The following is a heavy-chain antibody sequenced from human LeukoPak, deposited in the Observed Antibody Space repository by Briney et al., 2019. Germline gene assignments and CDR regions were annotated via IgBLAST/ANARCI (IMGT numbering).Heavy chain of an antibody. CDR3: ARVTGYMIEDYFDY. D-gene: IGHD3-22*01. V-gene: IGHV4-59*01. J-gene: IGHJ4*02. CDR1: GDCISYFY. Sequence: PSETLSLTCSVSGDCISYFYWSWIRQAAGKGLEWIGYIYYSGSTNYKPSLKGRVTISVETSKNQFSLKLRSVTAADTAVYYCARVTGYMIEDYFDYWGQGTLVTVSS. CDR2: IYYSGST.